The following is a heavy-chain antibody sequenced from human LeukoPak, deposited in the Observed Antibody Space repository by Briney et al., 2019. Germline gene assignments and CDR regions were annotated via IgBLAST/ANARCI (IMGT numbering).Heavy chain of an antibody. CDR2: INPSGGST. V-gene: IGHV1-46*01. J-gene: IGHJ4*02. D-gene: IGHD4-11*01. Sequence: ASVKVSCKASGYTFTSYYMHWVRQAPRQGLEWMGIINPSGGSTSYAQKFQGRVTMTRDTSTSTVYMELSSLRSEDTAVYYCARYGNWYYFDYWGQGTLVTVSS. CDR3: ARYGNWYYFDY. CDR1: GYTFTSYY.